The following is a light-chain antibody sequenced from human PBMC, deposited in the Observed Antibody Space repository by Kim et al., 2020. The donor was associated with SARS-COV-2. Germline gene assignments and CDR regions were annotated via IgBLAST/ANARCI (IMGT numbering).Light chain of an antibody. CDR3: QLYTDWPPYT. V-gene: IGKV3-15*01. Sequence: VSPGDRATLSCRASQTINTNLAWYQQKPGQAPSLLMYDASARARGVPARFSGSGSGTEFTLSISSVQSEDFAMYYCQLYTDWPPYTFGQGTKLEI. J-gene: IGKJ2*01. CDR2: DAS. CDR1: QTINTN.